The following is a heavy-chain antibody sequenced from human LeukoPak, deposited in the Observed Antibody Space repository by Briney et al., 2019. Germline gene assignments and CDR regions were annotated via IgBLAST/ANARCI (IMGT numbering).Heavy chain of an antibody. CDR1: GGSISSGSYY. Sequence: TLSLTCTVAGGSISSGSYYGRWSRQPAGEGLEWIGRIYSSGSTNYNPSLQRRVTISVDTSKNQFSLKLSSVTAADTAVYYCATIAAAATAHFDYWGQGTLVTVSS. J-gene: IGHJ4*02. D-gene: IGHD6-13*01. V-gene: IGHV4-61*02. CDR2: IYSSGST. CDR3: ATIAAAATAHFDY.